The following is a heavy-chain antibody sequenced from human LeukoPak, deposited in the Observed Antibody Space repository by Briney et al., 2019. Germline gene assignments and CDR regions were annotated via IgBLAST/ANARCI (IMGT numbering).Heavy chain of an antibody. CDR2: ISSSGSPI. CDR3: ARDATGYFYYGMDV. Sequence: GGSLRLSCAASGFTFSGYDMSWIRQAPGKGLEWISYISSSGSPIYYADSVKGRFTISRDNVDNSLFLQMSSLRAEDTAVYYCARDATGYFYYGMDVWGQGTTVTVYS. J-gene: IGHJ6*02. D-gene: IGHD1-14*01. V-gene: IGHV3-11*01. CDR1: GFTFSGYD.